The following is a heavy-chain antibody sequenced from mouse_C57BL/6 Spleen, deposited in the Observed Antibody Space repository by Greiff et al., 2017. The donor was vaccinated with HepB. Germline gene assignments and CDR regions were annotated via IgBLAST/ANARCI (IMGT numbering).Heavy chain of an antibody. D-gene: IGHD2-4*01. CDR1: GYTFTSYW. CDR2: INPSSGYT. J-gene: IGHJ3*01. CDR3: APYDYDEGFAY. V-gene: IGHV1-7*01. Sequence: VQLVESGAELAKPGASVKLSCKASGYTFTSYWMHWVKQRPGQGLEWIGYINPSSGYTKYNQKFKDKATLTADKSSSTAYMQLSSLTYEDSAVYYCAPYDYDEGFAYWGQGTLVTVSA.